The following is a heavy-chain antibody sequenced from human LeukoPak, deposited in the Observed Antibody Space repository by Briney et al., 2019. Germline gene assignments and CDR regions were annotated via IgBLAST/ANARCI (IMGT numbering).Heavy chain of an antibody. CDR2: VYTSGST. V-gene: IGHV4-4*07. J-gene: IGHJ4*02. CDR1: GDSFSSYH. CDR3: ARGGLYSYGYSYFDY. D-gene: IGHD5-18*01. Sequence: SETLSLTCTVSGDSFSSYHWSWIRQPAGKGLEWIGRVYTSGSTNYNPSLKSRVSMSVDTSKKQLSLKLGSVTAADTAVYYCARGGLYSYGYSYFDYWGQGTLVTVSS.